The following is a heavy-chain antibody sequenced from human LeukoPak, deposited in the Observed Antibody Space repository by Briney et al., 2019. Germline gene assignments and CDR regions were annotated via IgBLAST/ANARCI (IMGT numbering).Heavy chain of an antibody. Sequence: GGSLRLSCAASGFNFNTYWMSWVRQAPGKGLEWVANIKQDGSDKNYVDSVKGRFTISRDNAKNSVYLQMNYLRVEDTAVYYCARDEAQQQLVKERFDYWGQGTLVTVSS. CDR1: GFNFNTYW. CDR2: IKQDGSDK. V-gene: IGHV3-7*03. J-gene: IGHJ4*02. D-gene: IGHD6-13*01. CDR3: ARDEAQQQLVKERFDY.